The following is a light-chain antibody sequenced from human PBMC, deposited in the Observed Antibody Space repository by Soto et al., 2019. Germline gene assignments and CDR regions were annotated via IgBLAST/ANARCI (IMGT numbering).Light chain of an antibody. CDR3: QQYHYWWT. CDR2: AAS. V-gene: IGKV3-15*01. J-gene: IGKJ1*01. CDR1: QSISSS. Sequence: ELVMTQSPATLSVSPGDTATLSCRASQSISSSLAWYQQKPGQPPRLLIYAASTRATGVPARFSGSGSGTEFTLTISSLQSEDFAVYYCQQYHYWWTFGQGTKVDIK.